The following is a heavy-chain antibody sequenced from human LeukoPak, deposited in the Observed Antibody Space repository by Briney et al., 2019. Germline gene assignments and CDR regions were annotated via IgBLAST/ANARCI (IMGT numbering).Heavy chain of an antibody. V-gene: IGHV6-1*01. J-gene: IGHJ4*02. Sequence: SQTLSLTCAISGDSVSSNSGAWNWIRQSPSRGLEWLGRTYYRSKFYNDCAPSVKSRITINPDTSKNQFSLQLNSVTPEDTAVYYCASGTHANGWSNWGQGTLVTVSS. D-gene: IGHD6-19*01. CDR2: TYYRSKFYN. CDR1: GDSVSSNSGA. CDR3: ASGTHANGWSN.